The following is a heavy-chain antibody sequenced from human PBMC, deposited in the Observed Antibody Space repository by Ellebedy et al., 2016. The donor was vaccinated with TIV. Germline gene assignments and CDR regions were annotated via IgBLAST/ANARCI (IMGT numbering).Heavy chain of an antibody. V-gene: IGHV1-46*01. J-gene: IGHJ4*02. Sequence: ALVKVSCXASGYTFTSYYMHWVRQAPGQGLEWMGKINPSGGSTSYAQKFQGRVTMTRDTSTSTVYMELSSLRSEDTAVYYCARGIAARPGGYWGQGTLVTVSS. CDR2: INPSGGST. D-gene: IGHD6-6*01. CDR3: ARGIAARPGGY. CDR1: GYTFTSYY.